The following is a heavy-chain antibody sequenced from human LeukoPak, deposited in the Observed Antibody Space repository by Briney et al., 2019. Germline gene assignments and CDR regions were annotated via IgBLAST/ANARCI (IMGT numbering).Heavy chain of an antibody. D-gene: IGHD2-15*01. J-gene: IGHJ6*02. CDR3: ARYCSGGSCYGEPSHYYYYGMDV. CDR1: GFTVSSNY. V-gene: IGHV3-53*01. Sequence: PGGSLRLSCAASGFTVSSNYMSWVRQAPGKGLEWVSVIYSGGSTYYAASGKGRFTISRDNPKNARYLQMNSLKGEDTAVYYCARYCSGGSCYGEPSHYYYYGMDVWGQGTTVTVSS. CDR2: IYSGGST.